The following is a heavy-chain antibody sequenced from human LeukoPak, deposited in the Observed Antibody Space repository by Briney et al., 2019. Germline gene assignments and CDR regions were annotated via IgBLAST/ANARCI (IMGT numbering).Heavy chain of an antibody. CDR2: ISYDGSNK. V-gene: IGHV3-30-3*01. J-gene: IGHJ6*02. CDR3: ARDPGIAAAFHGMDV. D-gene: IGHD6-13*01. CDR1: RFIFRNYA. Sequence: PGRSLRLSCAASRFIFRNYAMHWVRQAPGKGLEWVAVISYDGSNKYYADSVRGRFTIPRDNSKNTLYLQMNSLRAEDTAVYYCARDPGIAAAFHGMDVWGQGTTVTVSS.